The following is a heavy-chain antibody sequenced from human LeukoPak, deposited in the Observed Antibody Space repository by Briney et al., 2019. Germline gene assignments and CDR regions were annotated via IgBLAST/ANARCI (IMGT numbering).Heavy chain of an antibody. V-gene: IGHV3-30*03. CDR1: GFTFSSYG. D-gene: IGHD3-10*01. Sequence: GGSLRLSCAASGFTFSSYGMHWVRQAPGKGLEWVAVISHDGTNKYYADSVKGRFTISRDNSKSTLYLQVNSLRAEDTAVYYCARDGFTMVREGVDIWGQGTMVTVSS. CDR3: ARDGFTMVREGVDI. J-gene: IGHJ3*02. CDR2: ISHDGTNK.